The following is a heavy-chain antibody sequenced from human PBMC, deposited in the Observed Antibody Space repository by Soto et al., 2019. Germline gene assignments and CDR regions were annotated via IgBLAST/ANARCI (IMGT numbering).Heavy chain of an antibody. CDR2: IHYSGTT. D-gene: IGHD5-12*01. Sequence: PSETLSLTCNVTGGSTSGSYWSWVRQSPGKGLEWIGYIHYSGTTTYSPSLRSRVTIPLDPSESQFSLKLTSVTAADTAIYYCARESIGGWLLSWGRGSLVTVSS. CDR1: GGSTSGSY. J-gene: IGHJ5*02. V-gene: IGHV4-59*01. CDR3: ARESIGGWLLS.